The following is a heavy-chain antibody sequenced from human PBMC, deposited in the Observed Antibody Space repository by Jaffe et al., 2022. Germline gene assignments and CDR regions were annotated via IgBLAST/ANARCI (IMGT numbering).Heavy chain of an antibody. CDR1: GFTFSSYG. Sequence: QVQLVESGGGVVQPGRSLRLSCAASGFTFSSYGMHWVRQAPGKGLEWVAVISYDGSNKYYADSVKGRFTISRDNSKNTLYLQMNSLRAEDTAVYYCANGNRGGSTYYDFWSGYYTGITNMDVWGKGTTVTVSS. CDR3: ANGNRGGSTYYDFWSGYYTGITNMDV. D-gene: IGHD3-3*01. J-gene: IGHJ6*03. CDR2: ISYDGSNK. V-gene: IGHV3-30*18.